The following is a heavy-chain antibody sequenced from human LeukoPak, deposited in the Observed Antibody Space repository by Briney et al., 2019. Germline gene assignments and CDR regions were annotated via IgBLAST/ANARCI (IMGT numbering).Heavy chain of an antibody. CDR2: IYYSGST. CDR3: ARARDWNYVPFDY. CDR1: GGSISSYY. V-gene: IGHV4-59*01. Sequence: SETLSLTCTVSGGSISSYYWSWIRQPPGKGLEWIGYIYYSGSTNYNPSLESRVTISVDKSKNQFSLKLSSVTAADTAVYYCARARDWNYVPFDYWGQGTLVTVSS. J-gene: IGHJ4*02. D-gene: IGHD1-7*01.